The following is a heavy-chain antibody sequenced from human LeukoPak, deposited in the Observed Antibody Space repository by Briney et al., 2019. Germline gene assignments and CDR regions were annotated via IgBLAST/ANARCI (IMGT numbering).Heavy chain of an antibody. CDR2: ITSSSSYI. Sequence: GGSLRLSCAASGITFRYAWMTWVRQAPGKGLEWVSSITSSSSYIYYADSVKGRLTISRDNAKNSLYLHMNSLRGEDTAVYYCARVAGQSYHFDYWGQGTLVTVSS. CDR1: GITFRYAW. V-gene: IGHV3-21*01. CDR3: ARVAGQSYHFDY. J-gene: IGHJ4*02. D-gene: IGHD3-10*01.